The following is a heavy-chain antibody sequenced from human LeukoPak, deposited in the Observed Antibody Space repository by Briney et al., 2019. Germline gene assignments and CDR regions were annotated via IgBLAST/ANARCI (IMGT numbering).Heavy chain of an antibody. J-gene: IGHJ6*02. CDR2: ITNDGSST. D-gene: IGHD5-24*01. CDR1: GLTFSSHW. V-gene: IGHV3-74*01. Sequence: QPGGSLRLSCAASGLTFSSHWMHWVRQAPGKGLVWVSRITNDGSSTTYADSVKGRFTISRDNSKNTLYLQMNSLRAEDTAVYYCARGQMATTYYYYYGMDVWGQGTTVTVSS. CDR3: ARGQMATTYYYYYGMDV.